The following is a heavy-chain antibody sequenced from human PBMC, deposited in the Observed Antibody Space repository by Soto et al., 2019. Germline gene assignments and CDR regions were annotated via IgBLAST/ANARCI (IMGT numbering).Heavy chain of an antibody. D-gene: IGHD1-1*01. V-gene: IGHV4-4*07. CDR1: GASISGFY. Sequence: KASETLSLTCTVSGASISGFYWSWIRKSAGKGLEWIGRIYATGTTDYNPSLKSRVMMSVDTSKKQFSLKLRSVTAADTAVYYCVRDGTKTLRDWFDPWGQGISVTVSS. J-gene: IGHJ5*02. CDR3: VRDGTKTLRDWFDP. CDR2: IYATGTT.